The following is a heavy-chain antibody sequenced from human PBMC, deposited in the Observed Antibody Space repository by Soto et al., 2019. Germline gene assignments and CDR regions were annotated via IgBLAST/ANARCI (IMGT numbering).Heavy chain of an antibody. CDR3: AKDKEVADYYYMDV. V-gene: IGHV3-23*01. CDR1: GFSFSDYA. J-gene: IGHJ6*03. Sequence: GGSLRLSCAVSGFSFSDYAMSWFRQAPGRGLEWVSVVSSSGVVTYYADSVKGRFTISRDNSRNTLYLQMNSLGAEDTAIYYCAKDKEVADYYYMDVWGKGTTVTV. D-gene: IGHD2-15*01. CDR2: VSSSGVVT.